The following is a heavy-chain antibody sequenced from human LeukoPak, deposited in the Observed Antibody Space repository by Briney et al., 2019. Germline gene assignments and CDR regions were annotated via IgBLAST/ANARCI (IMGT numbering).Heavy chain of an antibody. CDR2: IIPIFGTA. CDR1: GGTFSSYA. Sequence: GASVKVFCKASGGTFSSYAISWVRQAPGQGLEWMGGIIPIFGTANYAQKFQGRVTITADKSTSTAYMELSSLRSEDTAVYYCARGGYNYYFDYWGQGTLVTVSS. D-gene: IGHD5-24*01. V-gene: IGHV1-69*06. CDR3: ARGGYNYYFDY. J-gene: IGHJ4*02.